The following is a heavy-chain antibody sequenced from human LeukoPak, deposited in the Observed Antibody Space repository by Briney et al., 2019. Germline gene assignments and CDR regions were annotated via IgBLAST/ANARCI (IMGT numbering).Heavy chain of an antibody. V-gene: IGHV3-7*04. CDR1: GFTFSSYW. J-gene: IGHJ4*02. CDR2: IKQDGSEK. CDR3: VRGTIAAAGYYYFDY. D-gene: IGHD6-13*01. Sequence: PGGPLRLSCAASGFTFSSYWMSWVRQAPGKGLEWVANIKQDGSEKYYVDSVKGRFTISRDNAKKSLYLQMNSVRAEDTAVYYCVRGTIAAAGYYYFDYWGQGTQVTVSS.